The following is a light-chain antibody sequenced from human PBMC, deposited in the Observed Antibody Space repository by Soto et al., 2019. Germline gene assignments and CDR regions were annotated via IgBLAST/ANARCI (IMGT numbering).Light chain of an antibody. CDR3: QQYKSYSQT. Sequence: DIPMTQSPSTLSASVGDRVTITCRASQSISRFLAWYQQKPGKAPKLLIYDASSLESGVPSRFSGSGSGTEFTLTISSLQPDDFATYFCQQYKSYSQTFGQGTKLEIK. CDR2: DAS. CDR1: QSISRF. V-gene: IGKV1-5*01. J-gene: IGKJ2*01.